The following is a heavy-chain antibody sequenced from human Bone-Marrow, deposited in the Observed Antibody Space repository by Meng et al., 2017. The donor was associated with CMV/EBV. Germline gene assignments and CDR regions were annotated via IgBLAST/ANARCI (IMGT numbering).Heavy chain of an antibody. V-gene: IGHV3-21*01. CDR3: ASSAQRYGGNTFDA. CDR2: ISSSSNHI. Sequence: GESLKISCAASGFTFSTYTMNWVRQAPGKGLEWVSYISSSSNHIYYADSMKGRFTISRDNAKNSLYLQMNSLRDEDTAVYYCASSAQRYGGNTFDAWGQGTMVTVSS. CDR1: GFTFSTYT. J-gene: IGHJ4*02. D-gene: IGHD4-23*01.